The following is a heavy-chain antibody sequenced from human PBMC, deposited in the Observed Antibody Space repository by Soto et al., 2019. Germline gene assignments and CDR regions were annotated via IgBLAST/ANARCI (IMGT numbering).Heavy chain of an antibody. D-gene: IGHD3-10*01. CDR3: AKAGVRGVILYGMDV. V-gene: IGHV3-23*01. J-gene: IGHJ6*02. Sequence: GGSLRLSCAASGFPFSSYAMSWVRQAPGKGLEWVSAISGSGGSTYYADSVKGRFTISRDNSKNTLYLQMNSLRAEDTAVYYYAKAGVRGVILYGMDVWGQGTTVTVSS. CDR2: ISGSGGST. CDR1: GFPFSSYA.